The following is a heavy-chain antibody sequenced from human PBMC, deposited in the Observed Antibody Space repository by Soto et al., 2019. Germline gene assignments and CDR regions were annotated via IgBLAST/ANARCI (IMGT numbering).Heavy chain of an antibody. CDR1: GFTFSSYW. D-gene: IGHD6-13*01. CDR2: INSDGSST. CDR3: ARSYSSSDFDY. Sequence: TGGSLRLSCAASGFTFSSYWMHWVRQAPGKGLVWVSRINSDGSSTSYADSVKGRFTISRDNAKNTLYLQMNSLRAEDTAVYYCARSYSSSDFDYWGQGTLVTVSS. J-gene: IGHJ4*02. V-gene: IGHV3-74*01.